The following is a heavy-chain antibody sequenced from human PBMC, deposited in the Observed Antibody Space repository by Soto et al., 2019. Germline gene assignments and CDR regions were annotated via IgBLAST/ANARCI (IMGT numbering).Heavy chain of an antibody. Sequence: GESLKISCKGSGYSFTSYWISWVRQMPGKGLEWMGRIDPSDSYTNYSPSFQGHVTISADKSISTAYLQWSSLKASDTAIYYCARPHRVHLDYGMDVWGQGTTVTVSS. V-gene: IGHV5-10-1*01. CDR2: IDPSDSYT. CDR1: GYSFTSYW. J-gene: IGHJ6*02. CDR3: ARPHRVHLDYGMDV.